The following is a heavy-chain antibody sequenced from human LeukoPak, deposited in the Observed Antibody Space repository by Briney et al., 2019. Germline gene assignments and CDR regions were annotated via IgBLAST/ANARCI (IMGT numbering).Heavy chain of an antibody. D-gene: IGHD1-26*01. V-gene: IGHV3-43*02. J-gene: IGHJ4*02. CDR2: INENGDIA. Sequence: TGGSLRLSCAASGFTFDDYATHWVRQGPGKSLEWVSLINENGDIAYYGDSVRGRFTVSRDNAKNSLYLQMNSLTTEDTALYYCAKARWEPNFDYWGQGTLVTVSS. CDR1: GFTFDDYA. CDR3: AKARWEPNFDY.